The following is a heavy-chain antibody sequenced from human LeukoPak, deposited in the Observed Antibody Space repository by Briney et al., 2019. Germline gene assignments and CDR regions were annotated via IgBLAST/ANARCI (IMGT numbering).Heavy chain of an antibody. D-gene: IGHD3-9*01. V-gene: IGHV1-2*02. CDR2: INPNSGGT. CDR1: GYTFTGYY. Sequence: ASVKVSCKASGYTFTGYYMHWVRQAPGQGLEWMGWINPNSGGTNYAQKFQGRVTMTRDTSISTAYMELSRLRSDDTAVYNCARGITILDYYYGMDVWGQGTTVTVSS. CDR3: ARGITILDYYYGMDV. J-gene: IGHJ6*02.